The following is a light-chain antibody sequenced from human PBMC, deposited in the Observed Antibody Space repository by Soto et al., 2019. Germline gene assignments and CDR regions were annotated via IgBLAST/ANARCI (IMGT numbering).Light chain of an antibody. J-gene: IGLJ1*01. V-gene: IGLV2-23*02. Sequence: QSALTQPASVSGSPGQSITIPCTGTSGDVGSYNLVSWYQQHPGKAPKLLIYEVTERPSGVSNRFSGSKSGSTASLTISGVQPDDEADYYCCSYAGNSEVFGTGTKVTVL. CDR1: SGDVGSYNL. CDR3: CSYAGNSEV. CDR2: EVT.